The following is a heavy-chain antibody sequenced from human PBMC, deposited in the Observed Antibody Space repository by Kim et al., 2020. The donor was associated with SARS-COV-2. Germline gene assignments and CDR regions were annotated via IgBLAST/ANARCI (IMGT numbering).Heavy chain of an antibody. CDR2: ISSSSTI. CDR1: GFTFSSYS. Sequence: GGSLRLSCAASGFTFSSYSMNWVRQAPGKGLEWVSYISSSSTIYYADSVKGRFTISRDNAKNSLYLQMNSLRDEDTAVYYCARDPPKVTFGGVMGAYYYGMDVWGQGTTVTVSS. J-gene: IGHJ6*02. CDR3: ARDPPKVTFGGVMGAYYYGMDV. V-gene: IGHV3-48*02. D-gene: IGHD3-16*01.